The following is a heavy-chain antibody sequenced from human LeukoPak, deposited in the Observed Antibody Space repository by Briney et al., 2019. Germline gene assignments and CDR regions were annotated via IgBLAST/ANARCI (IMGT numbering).Heavy chain of an antibody. CDR1: GGSISSSSYY. D-gene: IGHD3-10*01. J-gene: IGHJ5*02. Sequence: SETLSLTCTVSGGSISSSSYYWGWIRQPPGKGLEWIGSIYYSGSTYYNPSLKSRVTISVDTSKNQFSLKLSSVTAADTAVYYWARHTARAPPYYYGSGGYRNNWFDPWGQGTLVTVSS. CDR3: ARHTARAPPYYYGSGGYRNNWFDP. CDR2: IYYSGST. V-gene: IGHV4-39*01.